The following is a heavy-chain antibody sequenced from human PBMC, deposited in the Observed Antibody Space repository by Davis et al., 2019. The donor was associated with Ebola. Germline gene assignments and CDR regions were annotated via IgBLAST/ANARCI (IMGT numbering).Heavy chain of an antibody. CDR3: AREGWELLRGWFDP. D-gene: IGHD1-26*01. J-gene: IGHJ5*02. V-gene: IGHV1-2*02. CDR2: INPNSGGT. Sequence: ASVKVSCKASGYTFTDYYIHWVRQAPGQGLEWMGWINPNSGGTNYARKFQGRVTMTRDTSISTTYMEISSLRSEDTAVYFCAREGWELLRGWFDPWGQGTLVTVSS. CDR1: GYTFTDYY.